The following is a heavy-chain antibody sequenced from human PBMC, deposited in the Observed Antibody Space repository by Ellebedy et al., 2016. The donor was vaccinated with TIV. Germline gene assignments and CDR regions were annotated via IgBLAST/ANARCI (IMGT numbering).Heavy chain of an antibody. V-gene: IGHV3-33*01. CDR3: ARPSFYSNAWYGDFQH. Sequence: GGSLRLXCAASGFTFSNYAMHWVRQAPGKGLEWVAGMRQDGTEKYYADSEKGRLSISRDTSKNTVYMQMNSLRVEDTAVYYCARPSFYSNAWYGDFQHWGRGTLVTVSS. D-gene: IGHD2/OR15-2a*01. J-gene: IGHJ1*01. CDR2: MRQDGTEK. CDR1: GFTFSNYA.